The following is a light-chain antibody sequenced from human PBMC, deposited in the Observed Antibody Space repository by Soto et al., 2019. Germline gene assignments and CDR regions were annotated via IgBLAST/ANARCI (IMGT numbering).Light chain of an antibody. Sequence: EVILTQSPATLSLSPGERATLSCRASQSVDRSLAWYQEKPGQAPRLLIYGASHRATGIPARFSGSGSGTEFSLNTDSVEADDFAVYYCQHYKNWPPLTFGQGTRLDIK. CDR1: QSVDRS. CDR3: QHYKNWPPLT. V-gene: IGKV3-11*01. J-gene: IGKJ5*01. CDR2: GAS.